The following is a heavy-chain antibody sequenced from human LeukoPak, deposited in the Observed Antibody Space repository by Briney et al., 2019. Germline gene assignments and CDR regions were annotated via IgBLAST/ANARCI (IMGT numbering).Heavy chain of an antibody. CDR2: IGASDGTT. CDR1: GFTFSNRS. V-gene: IGHV3-23*01. Sequence: GGSLRLSCAASGFTFSNRSMSWVRQAPGKGLEWVSTIGASDGTTYYADSVKGRFTISRDNSKNTLYLQMNSLRAEDTAIYYCAKLLPNWGQGTLVTVSS. CDR3: AKLLPN. J-gene: IGHJ4*02.